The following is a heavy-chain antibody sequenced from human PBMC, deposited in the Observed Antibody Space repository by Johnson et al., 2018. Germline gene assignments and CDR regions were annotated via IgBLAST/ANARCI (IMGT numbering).Heavy chain of an antibody. J-gene: IGHJ6*02. D-gene: IGHD3-10*01. CDR1: GGSVSSSYY. CDR2: ISYSGIT. Sequence: QVQLQESGPGLVKPSETLSLTCSVSGGSVSSSYYWGWFRRPPGKGLEWIASISYSGITSPSPSLKSRVTISVDMSKNQVSLMLSPVTAADTAVYYCASQRKTYGPANYYYYGMDVWGQGTTVAVSS. CDR3: ASQRKTYGPANYYYYGMDV. V-gene: IGHV4-39*01.